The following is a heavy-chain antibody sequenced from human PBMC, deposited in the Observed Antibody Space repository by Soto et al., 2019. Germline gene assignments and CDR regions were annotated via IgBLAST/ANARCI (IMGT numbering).Heavy chain of an antibody. J-gene: IGHJ6*02. D-gene: IGHD2-2*01. Sequence: QVQLVQSGAEEKKPGSSVKVSCKASGGTFSSYAISWVRQAPGQGLEWMGGIIPIPGTANYAQKFQGRVTITADESTSTAYMELSSLRSEDTAVYYCARSQGSSTSLEIYYYYYYGMDVWGQGTTVTVSS. CDR1: GGTFSSYA. CDR2: IIPIPGTA. CDR3: ARSQGSSTSLEIYYYYYYGMDV. V-gene: IGHV1-69*01.